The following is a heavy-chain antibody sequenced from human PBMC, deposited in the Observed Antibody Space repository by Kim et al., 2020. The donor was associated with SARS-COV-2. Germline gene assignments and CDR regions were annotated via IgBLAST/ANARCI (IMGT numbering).Heavy chain of an antibody. CDR2: INHSGST. Sequence: SETLSLTCAVYGGSFSGYYWSWIRQPPGKGLEWIGEINHSGSTNYNPSLKSRVTISVDTSKNQFSLKLSSVTAADTAVYYCASNPRQSSTSYYYYYGMDVWGQGTTVTVSS. D-gene: IGHD2-2*01. J-gene: IGHJ6*02. V-gene: IGHV4-34*01. CDR1: GGSFSGYY. CDR3: ASNPRQSSTSYYYYYGMDV.